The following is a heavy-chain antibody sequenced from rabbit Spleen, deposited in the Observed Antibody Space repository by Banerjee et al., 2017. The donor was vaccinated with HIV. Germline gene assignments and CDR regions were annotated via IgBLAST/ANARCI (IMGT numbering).Heavy chain of an antibody. D-gene: IGHD4-1*01. CDR3: ARETSSGWGVVSYYFNL. J-gene: IGHJ4*01. Sequence: QEQLEESGGGLVKPEGSLTLTCKASGFSFSDRDVMCWVRQAPGKGLEWIACIYTAGSGSTYYASWAKGRFTISKTSSTTVTLQMTSLTAADTATYFCARETSSGWGVVSYYFNLWGQGTLVTVS. CDR1: GFSFSDRDV. CDR2: IYTAGSGST. V-gene: IGHV1S45*01.